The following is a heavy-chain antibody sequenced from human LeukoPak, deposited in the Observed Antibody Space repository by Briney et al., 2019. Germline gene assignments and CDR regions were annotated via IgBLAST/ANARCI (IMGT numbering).Heavy chain of an antibody. D-gene: IGHD5-12*01. V-gene: IGHV5-51*01. J-gene: IGHJ5*02. CDR1: GYSFTSYW. Sequence: GESLKISCKAAGYSFTSYWIGWVRQMPGKGLEWMGIIYPGDSDTRYSPSFRGQVTISADKSISTAYLQWSSLKASDTAMYYCARLGGYDTFWFDPWGQGTLVTVSS. CDR3: ARLGGYDTFWFDP. CDR2: IYPGDSDT.